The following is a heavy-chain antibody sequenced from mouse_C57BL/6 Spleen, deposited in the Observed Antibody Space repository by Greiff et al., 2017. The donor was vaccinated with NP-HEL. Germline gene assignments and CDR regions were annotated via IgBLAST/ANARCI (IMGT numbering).Heavy chain of an antibody. Sequence: EVQLQESGGGLVKPGGSLKLSCAASGFTFSDYGMHWVRQAPEKGLEWVAYISSGSSTIYYADTVKGRFTISRDNAKNTLFLQMTSLRSEDTAMYYCAREAYYYGSSTGYFDVWGTGTTVTVSS. CDR1: GFTFSDYG. D-gene: IGHD1-1*01. CDR2: ISSGSSTI. J-gene: IGHJ1*03. V-gene: IGHV5-17*01. CDR3: AREAYYYGSSTGYFDV.